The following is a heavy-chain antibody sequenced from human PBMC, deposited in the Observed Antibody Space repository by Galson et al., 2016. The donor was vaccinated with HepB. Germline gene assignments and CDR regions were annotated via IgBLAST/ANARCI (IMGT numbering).Heavy chain of an antibody. CDR2: IKQDGSEK. V-gene: IGHV3-7*01. CDR3: AREGSGGFDY. J-gene: IGHJ4*02. Sequence: SLRLSCAASGFTFSSYWMGWVRQAPGKGLEWVANIKQDGSEKSYVDSVKGRFTISRDNAKNSLYLQMNSLRVEDTAVYYCAREGSGGFDYWGQGTLVTVSS. CDR1: GFTFSSYW. D-gene: IGHD4-23*01.